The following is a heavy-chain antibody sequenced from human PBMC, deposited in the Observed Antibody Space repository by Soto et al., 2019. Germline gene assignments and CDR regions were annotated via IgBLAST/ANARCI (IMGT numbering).Heavy chain of an antibody. V-gene: IGHV4-59*01. CDR1: GGSISSYY. CDR2: IYYSGST. J-gene: IGHJ4*02. Sequence: QVQLQESGPGLVKPSETLSLTCTVSGGSISSYYWSWIRQPPGKGLEWIGYIYYSGSTNYNPSLKSRVTISXDXXXXXXXXXXXXXXXXXXXXXXXXXXXXXXGXXYFDYWGQGTLVTVSS. CDR3: XXXXXXXGXXYFDY.